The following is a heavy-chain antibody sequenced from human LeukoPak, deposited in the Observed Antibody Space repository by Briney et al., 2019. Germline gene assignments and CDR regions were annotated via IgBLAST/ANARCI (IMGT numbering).Heavy chain of an antibody. CDR3: AVSPGTFNI. V-gene: IGHV4-34*01. Sequence: PSETLSLTCAVYGGSLSGYYWSWIRQPPGKGLEWIGEINHSGSTKYNPSLKSRVTISIDTSKNQFSLKLSSVTAADTAMYFCAVSPGTFNIWGQGTMVTVSS. D-gene: IGHD5/OR15-5a*01. CDR1: GGSLSGYY. CDR2: INHSGST. J-gene: IGHJ3*02.